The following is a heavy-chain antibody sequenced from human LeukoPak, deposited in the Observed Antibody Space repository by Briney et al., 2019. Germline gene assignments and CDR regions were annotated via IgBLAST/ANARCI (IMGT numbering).Heavy chain of an antibody. V-gene: IGHV3-23*01. J-gene: IGHJ6*02. CDR2: ISGSGYST. CDR1: GFTFSRYA. Sequence: GGSLRLSCAASGFTFSRYAMSWVRQAPGKGLEWVSAISGSGYSTYYADSVKGRFTISRDNSKNTLNLQMNSLRAEDTAVFYCARAILRFGYAMDVWGQGTTVTVSS. CDR3: ARAILRFGYAMDV. D-gene: IGHD3-3*01.